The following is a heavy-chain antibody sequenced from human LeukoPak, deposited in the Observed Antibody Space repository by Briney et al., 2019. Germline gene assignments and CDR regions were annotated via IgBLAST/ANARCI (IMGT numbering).Heavy chain of an antibody. Sequence: GGSLRLSCAASGFTFSSYAMSWVRQAPGKGLEWVSAISGSGGSTYYADSVKGRFTISRDNSKNTLYLQMNSLRAEDTAVYYCAKDQPLYYYDSSGYYAGAFDIWGQGTMVTVSS. CDR1: GFTFSSYA. CDR2: ISGSGGST. V-gene: IGHV3-23*01. CDR3: AKDQPLYYYDSSGYYAGAFDI. D-gene: IGHD3-22*01. J-gene: IGHJ3*02.